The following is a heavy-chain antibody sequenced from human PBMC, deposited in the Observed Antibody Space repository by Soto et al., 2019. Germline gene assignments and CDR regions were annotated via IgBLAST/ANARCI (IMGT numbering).Heavy chain of an antibody. D-gene: IGHD2-2*01. J-gene: IGHJ3*02. Sequence: PGGSLRLSCAASGFTFSSYAMHWVRQAPGKGLEYVSAISSNGGSTYYANSVKGRFTISRDNSKNTLYLQMGSLRAEDMAVYYCARDKCKYQLLFCAFDIWGQGTMVTVSS. CDR3: ARDKCKYQLLFCAFDI. CDR1: GFTFSSYA. CDR2: ISSNGGST. V-gene: IGHV3-64*01.